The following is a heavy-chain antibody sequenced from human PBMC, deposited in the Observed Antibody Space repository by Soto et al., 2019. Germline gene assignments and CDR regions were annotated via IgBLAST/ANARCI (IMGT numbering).Heavy chain of an antibody. J-gene: IGHJ6*02. D-gene: IGHD3-22*01. V-gene: IGHV1-8*01. Sequence: ASVKVSCKASGYTFTSYDINWVRQATGQGLEWMGWMNPNSGNTGYAQKFQGRVTMTRNTSISTAYMELSSLRSEDTAVYYCARGVYYYDSSGYPVVGGMEVWGQGTTVTVSS. CDR2: MNPNSGNT. CDR1: GYTFTSYD. CDR3: ARGVYYYDSSGYPVVGGMEV.